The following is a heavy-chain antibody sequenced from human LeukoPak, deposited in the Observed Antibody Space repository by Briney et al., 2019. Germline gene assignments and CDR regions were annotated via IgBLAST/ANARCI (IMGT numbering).Heavy chain of an antibody. V-gene: IGHV3-7*01. CDR3: ARGSGWIIEY. CDR2: IKQDGSEK. D-gene: IGHD6-25*01. J-gene: IGHJ4*02. Sequence: GGSLRLSCADSGFTFSNSWMNWVRQSPGKGLEWVANIKQDGSEKYYVGSVKGRFTISRDNAKNSLYLQMNSLRAEDTAVYYCARGSGWIIEYWGQGALVTVSS. CDR1: GFTFSNSW.